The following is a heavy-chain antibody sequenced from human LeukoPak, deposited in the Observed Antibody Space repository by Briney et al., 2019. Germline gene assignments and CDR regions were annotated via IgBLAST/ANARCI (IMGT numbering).Heavy chain of an antibody. CDR1: GGSISTYY. D-gene: IGHD6-6*01. Sequence: PSETLSLTCTVSGGSISTYYWSWVRQPAGKGLEWIGRTHTSGSVDYNPPLKSRVTRSVDTSKKQFSLTLSSVTAADTAMYYCAREGSMTARPFVSIDYWGQGTLVTVSS. CDR3: AREGSMTARPFVSIDY. CDR2: THTSGSV. V-gene: IGHV4-4*07. J-gene: IGHJ4*02.